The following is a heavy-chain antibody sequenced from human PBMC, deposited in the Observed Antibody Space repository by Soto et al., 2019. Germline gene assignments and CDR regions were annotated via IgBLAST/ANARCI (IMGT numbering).Heavy chain of an antibody. Sequence: PGGSLRLSCAASGFTFSSYAMSWVRQAPEKGLEWVSGLSASGDSSYYADSVKGRFTISRDNSKNTLYLQMNSLRAEDTAIYYCANFLRSDYSTFYYFDYWGQGTLVTVSS. D-gene: IGHD5-12*01. V-gene: IGHV3-23*01. CDR1: GFTFSSYA. CDR3: ANFLRSDYSTFYYFDY. CDR2: LSASGDSS. J-gene: IGHJ4*02.